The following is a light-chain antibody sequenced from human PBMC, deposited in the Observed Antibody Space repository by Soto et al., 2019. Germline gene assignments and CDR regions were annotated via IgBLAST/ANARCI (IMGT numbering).Light chain of an antibody. CDR3: CSYTTTNTWV. J-gene: IGLJ3*02. Sequence: QSALTQPASVSGSPGQSITISCTGTSSDVGSYNLVSWYQQHPGKAPKLIIYEDNKRPSGVSNRFSGSKSGDTASLTISGLQAEDEAYYSCCSYTTTNTWVFGGGTQLTVL. CDR1: SSDVGSYNL. CDR2: EDN. V-gene: IGLV2-23*01.